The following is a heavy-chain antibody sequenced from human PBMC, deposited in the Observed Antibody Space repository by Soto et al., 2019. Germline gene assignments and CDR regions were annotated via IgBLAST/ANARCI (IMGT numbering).Heavy chain of an antibody. V-gene: IGHV5-51*01. CDR3: ARTSAAGKYYYGMDV. J-gene: IGHJ6*02. CDR2: IYPGDSDT. D-gene: IGHD6-13*01. Sequence: GESLKISCKGSGYSFTSYGSGWVRQMPGKGLEWMGIIYPGDSDTRYSPSFQGQVTISADKSISTAYLQWSSLKASDTAMYYCARTSAAGKYYYGMDVWGQGTTVTVSS. CDR1: GYSFTSYG.